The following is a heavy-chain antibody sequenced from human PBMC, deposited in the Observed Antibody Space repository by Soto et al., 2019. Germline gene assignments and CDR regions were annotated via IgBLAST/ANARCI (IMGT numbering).Heavy chain of an antibody. J-gene: IGHJ6*02. Sequence: SVKVSCKASGGTFSSYAISWVRQAPGQGLEWMGGIIPIFGTANCAQKFQGRVTITADESTSTAYMELSSLRSEDTAVYYCARDSYYYDSSGYRRPEDYYYYGMDVWGQGTTVTAP. CDR1: GGTFSSYA. CDR2: IIPIFGTA. D-gene: IGHD3-22*01. CDR3: ARDSYYYDSSGYRRPEDYYYYGMDV. V-gene: IGHV1-69*13.